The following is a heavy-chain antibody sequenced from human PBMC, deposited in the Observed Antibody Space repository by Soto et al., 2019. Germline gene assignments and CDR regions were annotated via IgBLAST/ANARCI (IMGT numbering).Heavy chain of an antibody. CDR3: ASVLMVYATRYGDYYYYGMDV. CDR1: GGTFSSYA. Sequence: SVKVSCKASGGTFSSYAISWVRQAPGQGLEWMGVIIPIFDTANYAQKFQGRVTITADESTSTAYMELSSLRSEDTAVYYCASVLMVYATRYGDYYYYGMDVWGQGTTVTVSS. CDR2: IIPIFDTA. J-gene: IGHJ6*02. V-gene: IGHV1-69*13. D-gene: IGHD2-8*01.